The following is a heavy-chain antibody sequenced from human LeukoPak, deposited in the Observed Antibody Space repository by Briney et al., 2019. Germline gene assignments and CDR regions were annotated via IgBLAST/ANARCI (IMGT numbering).Heavy chain of an antibody. V-gene: IGHV3-21*01. CDR2: VNTVSSYI. CDR3: VRLRRNSDSSGYFYYYDH. D-gene: IGHD3-22*01. Sequence: GGSLSLSCAASGFVFSSYSFNWVRQAPGKGLEWVASVNTVSSYIYYADSVRGRFTISRDNAKNSVLLQMNSLRAEDMAMYYCVRLRRNSDSSGYFYYYDHWGQGTLVTVSS. CDR1: GFVFSSYS. J-gene: IGHJ4*02.